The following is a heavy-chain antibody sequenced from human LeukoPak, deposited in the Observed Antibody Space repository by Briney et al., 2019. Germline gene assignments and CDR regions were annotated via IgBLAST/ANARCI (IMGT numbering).Heavy chain of an antibody. J-gene: IGHJ4*02. V-gene: IGHV3-30*04. CDR3: AREGGGSYYFDY. CDR1: GFTFSSYA. Sequence: GKSLRLSCAASGFTFSSYAMHWVRQAPGKGLEWVAFISYDGSDGYYADSVKGRFTISRDNSKNTLYLQMNSLRAEDTAVYYCAREGGGSYYFDYWGQGTLVTVSS. D-gene: IGHD1-26*01. CDR2: ISYDGSDG.